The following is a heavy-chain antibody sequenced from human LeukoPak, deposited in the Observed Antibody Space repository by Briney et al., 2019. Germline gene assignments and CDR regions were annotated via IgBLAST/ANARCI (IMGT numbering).Heavy chain of an antibody. J-gene: IGHJ4*02. CDR2: ISDGGRAT. CDR1: GYRLSPYW. D-gene: IGHD1-26*01. Sequence: PGGSLRLSCAASGYRLSPYWMSWVRQTPGKGLEWVASISDGGRATYYGDSVRGRFTISRDDARNSLFLQMNGLRADDTAVYYCARDSVNREKDYWDQGTLVTVSS. V-gene: IGHV3-7*03. CDR3: ARDSVNREKDY.